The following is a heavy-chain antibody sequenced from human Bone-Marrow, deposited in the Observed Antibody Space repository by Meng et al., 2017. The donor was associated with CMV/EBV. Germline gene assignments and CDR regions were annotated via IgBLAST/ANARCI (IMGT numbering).Heavy chain of an antibody. CDR2: IYSGGSST. V-gene: IGHV3-23*03. J-gene: IGHJ6*02. CDR1: GFPFSRCA. Sequence: GESLKISCPASGFPFSRCAMSGVGPASGRGLEWVSVIYSGGSSTYYAASVKGRFTISRDNSKNTLYLQMNRLRGDDTAVYYCVKYRAVHVYCSVVSCYQILGLDVWGQGTTVTVSS. CDR3: VKYRAVHVYCSVVSCYQILGLDV. D-gene: IGHD2-15*01.